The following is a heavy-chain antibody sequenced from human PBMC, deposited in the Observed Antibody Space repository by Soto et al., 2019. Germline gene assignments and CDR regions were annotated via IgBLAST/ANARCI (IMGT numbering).Heavy chain of an antibody. J-gene: IGHJ6*02. CDR1: GGSFSGYY. V-gene: IGHV4-34*01. D-gene: IGHD3-3*01. CDR3: ARGGITIFGVVYSLGMDV. CDR2: INHSGST. Sequence: SETLSLTCAVYGGSFSGYYWSRIRQPPGKGLEWIGEINHSGSTNYNPSLKSRVTISVDTSKNQFSLKLSSVTAADTAVYYCARGGITIFGVVYSLGMDVWGQGTTVTVSS.